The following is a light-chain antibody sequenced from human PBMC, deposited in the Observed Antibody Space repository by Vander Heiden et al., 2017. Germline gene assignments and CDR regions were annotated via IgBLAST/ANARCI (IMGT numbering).Light chain of an antibody. CDR3: AAWDDSLNGQV. V-gene: IGLV1-44*01. CDR2: SNN. Sequence: QSVLTQPPSASGTPGQRVTISCSGSSSNIGSNTVNWYQQRPGTAPNLLIYSNNQRHSGVPDRFSGSKSGTSASLAISGLQSEDEADYYCAAWDDSLNGQVFGGGTKLTVL. J-gene: IGLJ3*02. CDR1: SSNIGSNT.